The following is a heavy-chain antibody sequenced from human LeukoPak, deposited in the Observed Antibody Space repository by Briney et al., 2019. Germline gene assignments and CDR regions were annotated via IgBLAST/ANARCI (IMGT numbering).Heavy chain of an antibody. CDR3: AKALEEYDILTGPFN. Sequence: GGSLRLSCAASGFTFSSYAMSWVRQAPGKGLEWVSAISGSGGSTYYADSVKGRFTISRDNSKNTLYLQMNGLRAEDTAVYYCAKALEEYDILTGPFNWGQGTLVTVSS. CDR2: ISGSGGST. J-gene: IGHJ4*02. V-gene: IGHV3-23*01. CDR1: GFTFSSYA. D-gene: IGHD3-9*01.